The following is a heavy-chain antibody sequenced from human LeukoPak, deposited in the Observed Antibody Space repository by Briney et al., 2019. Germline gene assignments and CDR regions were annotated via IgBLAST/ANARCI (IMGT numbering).Heavy chain of an antibody. CDR1: GFTFSSYG. V-gene: IGHV3-23*01. D-gene: IGHD3-10*01. CDR2: ISGSGGST. Sequence: GGSLRLSCAASGFTFSSYGMSWVRQAPGKGLEWVSAISGSGGSTYYADSVKGRFTSSRDNSKNTLYLQMNILRAEDTAVYYCAKGTYYMDVWSKGTTVTISS. J-gene: IGHJ6*03. CDR3: AKGTYYMDV.